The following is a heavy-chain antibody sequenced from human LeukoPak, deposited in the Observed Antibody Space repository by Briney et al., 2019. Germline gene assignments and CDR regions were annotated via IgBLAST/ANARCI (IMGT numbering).Heavy chain of an antibody. Sequence: SETLSLTCTASGGSISSYYWSWIRQPPGKGLEWIGYIYYSGSTNYNPSLKSRVTISVDTSKNQFSLKLSSVTAADTAVYYCARHHDSSGYYFYWGQGTLVTVSS. CDR3: ARHHDSSGYYFY. D-gene: IGHD3-22*01. J-gene: IGHJ4*02. CDR2: IYYSGST. CDR1: GGSISSYY. V-gene: IGHV4-59*08.